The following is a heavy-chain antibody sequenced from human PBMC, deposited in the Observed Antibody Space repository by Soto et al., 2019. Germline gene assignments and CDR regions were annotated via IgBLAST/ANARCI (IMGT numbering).Heavy chain of an antibody. CDR2: ISGGGST. D-gene: IGHD5-18*01. Sequence: EVQLLESGGGLVRPGGSLRLSCEASGFTFSSYAMSWVRQAPGKGPECVSGISGGGSTYYADSVKGRVIIAGDNSKNTVYLEMNSVRSEDTAVYYCAKGDGYSHVADYCGQGILVTVSS. CDR1: GFTFSSYA. CDR3: AKGDGYSHVADY. J-gene: IGHJ4*02. V-gene: IGHV3-23*01.